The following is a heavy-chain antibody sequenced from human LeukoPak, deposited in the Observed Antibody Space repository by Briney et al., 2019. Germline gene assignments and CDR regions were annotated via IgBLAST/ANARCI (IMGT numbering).Heavy chain of an antibody. J-gene: IGHJ4*02. CDR3: ARDRSGSYYGIFDY. V-gene: IGHV4-39*07. CDR2: IYYSGST. CDR1: GGSISSSSYY. Sequence: KPSETLSLTCTVSGGSISSSSYYWGWIPRPPGKGREWFGSIYYSGSTYYNPSLNSRVTISVDTSKNQFSLKLSSVTAADTAVYYCARDRSGSYYGIFDYWGQGTLVTVSS. D-gene: IGHD1-26*01.